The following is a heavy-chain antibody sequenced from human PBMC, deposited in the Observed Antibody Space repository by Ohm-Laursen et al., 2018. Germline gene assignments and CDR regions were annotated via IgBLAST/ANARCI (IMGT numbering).Heavy chain of an antibody. CDR2: ISWNSGDI. Sequence: SLRLSCAASGFNFYESPMQWVRQAPGKGLEWVSSISWNSGDIIYADSVKGRFTISRDNAKNSLYLQMNSLRPEDTAVYYCARLLSGSSPEDYWGQGTLVTVSS. CDR1: GFNFYESP. CDR3: ARLLSGSSPEDY. J-gene: IGHJ4*02. V-gene: IGHV3-9*01. D-gene: IGHD1-26*01.